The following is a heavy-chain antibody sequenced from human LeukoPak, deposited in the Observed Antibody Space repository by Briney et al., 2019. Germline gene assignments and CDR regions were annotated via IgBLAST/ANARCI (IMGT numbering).Heavy chain of an antibody. CDR1: GFTFSSYS. V-gene: IGHV3-21*01. CDR2: ISSSSSYI. CDR3: ARAVDYGGNSAAFDI. D-gene: IGHD4-23*01. J-gene: IGHJ3*02. Sequence: GGSLRFSCAASGFTFSSYSMNWVRQAPGKGLEWVSSISSSSSYIYYADSVKGRFTISRDNAKNSLYLQMNSLRAEDTAVYYCARAVDYGGNSAAFDIWGQGTMVTVSS.